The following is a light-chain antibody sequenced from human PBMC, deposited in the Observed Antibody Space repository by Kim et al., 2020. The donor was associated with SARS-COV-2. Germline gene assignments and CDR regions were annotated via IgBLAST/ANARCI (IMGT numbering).Light chain of an antibody. CDR3: QAWDSSTVV. CDR2: QDS. Sequence: VAPGQTASITCSGDKLGDKYACWYQQKPGQSPVLVIYQDSKRPSGIPERFSGSNSGNTVTLTISGTQAMDEADYYCQAWDSSTVVFGGGTKLTAL. CDR1: KLGDKY. J-gene: IGLJ2*01. V-gene: IGLV3-1*01.